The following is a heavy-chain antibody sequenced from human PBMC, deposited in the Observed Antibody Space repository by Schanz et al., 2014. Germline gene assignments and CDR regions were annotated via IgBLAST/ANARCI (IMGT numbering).Heavy chain of an antibody. Sequence: QVQLEESGGGVVQPGGSLRLSCSASGFTFSDSFMSWIRQTPGKGLEWLSYISSSGNIIHYADSVKGRFTISRDNAKNSLYLEMTSLRGEDTAVYYCARENLNWEAFDIWGQGTVVTVSS. V-gene: IGHV3-11*01. J-gene: IGHJ3*02. CDR2: ISSSGNII. D-gene: IGHD7-27*01. CDR3: ARENLNWEAFDI. CDR1: GFTFSDSF.